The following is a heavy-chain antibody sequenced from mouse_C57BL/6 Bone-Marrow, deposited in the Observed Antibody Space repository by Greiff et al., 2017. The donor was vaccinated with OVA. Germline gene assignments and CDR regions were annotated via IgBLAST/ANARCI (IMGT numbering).Heavy chain of an antibody. V-gene: IGHV14-4*01. CDR2: IDPENGDT. Sequence: EVQLKESGAELVRPGASVKLSCTASGFNIKDDYMHWVKQRPEQGLEWIGWIDPENGDTEYASKFQGKATITADTSSNTAYLQLSSLTSEDTAVYYCTLDSSGPDYWGQGTTLTVSS. CDR3: TLDSSGPDY. D-gene: IGHD3-2*02. CDR1: GFNIKDDY. J-gene: IGHJ2*01.